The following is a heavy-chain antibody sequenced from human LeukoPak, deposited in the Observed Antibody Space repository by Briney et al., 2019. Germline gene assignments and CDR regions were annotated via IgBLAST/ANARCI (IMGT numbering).Heavy chain of an antibody. J-gene: IGHJ5*02. CDR1: GYTLTELS. V-gene: IGHV1-24*01. Sequence: ASVKVSCKVSGYTLTELSMHWVRQAPGKGLEWMGGSDPEDGETIYAQKFQGRVTMTEDTPTDTAYMELSSLRSEDTAVYYCATNYCSGGSCYPNWFDPWGQGTLVTVSS. CDR3: ATNYCSGGSCYPNWFDP. CDR2: SDPEDGET. D-gene: IGHD2-15*01.